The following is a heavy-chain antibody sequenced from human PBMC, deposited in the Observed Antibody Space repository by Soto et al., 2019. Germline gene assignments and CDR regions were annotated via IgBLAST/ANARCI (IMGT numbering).Heavy chain of an antibody. J-gene: IGHJ4*02. V-gene: IGHV3-64*01. Sequence: GGSLRLSCAASGFTFSSYAMHWVRQAPGKGLEYVSAISSNGGSTYYANSVKGRFTISRDNSKNTLYLQMGSLRAEDMAVYYCAREGYCSSTSCYSFDYWGQGALVTVSS. CDR1: GFTFSSYA. D-gene: IGHD2-2*01. CDR3: AREGYCSSTSCYSFDY. CDR2: ISSNGGST.